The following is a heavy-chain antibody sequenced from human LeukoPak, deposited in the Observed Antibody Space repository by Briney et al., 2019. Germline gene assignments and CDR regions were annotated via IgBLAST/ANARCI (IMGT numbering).Heavy chain of an antibody. V-gene: IGHV1-2*02. CDR2: INPNSGGT. J-gene: IGHJ6*02. D-gene: IGHD3-3*01. CDR3: ASALDYDFWSGSPGYYYYGMDV. CDR1: GYTFTGYY. Sequence: ASVKVSCKASGYTFTGYYMHWVRQAPGQGLEWMGWINPNSGGTNYAQKFQGRVTMTRDTSISTAYMELSRLRSDDTAVYYCASALDYDFWSGSPGYYYYGMDVWGQGTTVTVSS.